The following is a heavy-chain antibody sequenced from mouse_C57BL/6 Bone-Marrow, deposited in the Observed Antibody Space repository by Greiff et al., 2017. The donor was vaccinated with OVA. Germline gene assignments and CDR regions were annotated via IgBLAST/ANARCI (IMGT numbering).Heavy chain of an antibody. Sequence: VQLQQPGAELVKPGASVKLSCKASGYTFTSYWITWVKQRPGQGLEWIGDIYPGSGSTNYNEKFKSKATLTVDTSSSTAYMQLSSLTSEDSAVYYCAREGGYYYAMDYWGQGTSVTVSS. V-gene: IGHV1-55*01. CDR1: GYTFTSYW. CDR2: IYPGSGST. J-gene: IGHJ4*01. CDR3: AREGGYYYAMDY.